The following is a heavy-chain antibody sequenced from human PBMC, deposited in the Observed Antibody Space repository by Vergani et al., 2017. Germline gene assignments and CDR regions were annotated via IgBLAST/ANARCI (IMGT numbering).Heavy chain of an antibody. J-gene: IGHJ4*02. CDR1: GFTFSSYG. CDR3: AKDEYGSGIDY. Sequence: QVQLVESGGGLVKPGGSLSLSCAASGFTFSSYGMHWVRQAPGKGLEWVAVISYDGSNKYYADSVKGRFTISRDNSKNTLYLQMNSLRAEDTAVYYCAKDEYGSGIDYWGQGTLVTVSS. CDR2: ISYDGSNK. D-gene: IGHD3-10*01. V-gene: IGHV3-30*18.